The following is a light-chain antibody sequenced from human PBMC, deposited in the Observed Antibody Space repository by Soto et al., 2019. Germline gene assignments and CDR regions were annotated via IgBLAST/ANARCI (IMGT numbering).Light chain of an antibody. V-gene: IGKV3-15*01. J-gene: IGKJ1*01. CDR2: GAS. CDR1: QSVSSN. Sequence: EIVMTQSPVALSVSPGERATLSCRASQSVSSNLAWYQQKPGQAPRLLIYGASTRATGIPARFSGSGSGTEFTLTISSLQSEDFAVYCCQQYNNWPPTFGQGTKVEI. CDR3: QQYNNWPPT.